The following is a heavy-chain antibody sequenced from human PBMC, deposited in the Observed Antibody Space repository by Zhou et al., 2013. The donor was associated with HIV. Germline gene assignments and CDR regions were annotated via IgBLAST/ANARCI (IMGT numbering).Heavy chain of an antibody. Sequence: QVQLQQWGAGLLKPSETLSLTCAVYGGSFSGYYWSWIRQPPGKGLEWIGEINHSGSTNYNPSLKSRVTISVDTSKNQQFSLKLSSVTAADTAVYYCARRGSIVVVPAASPPLVGWFDPWGQGTLVTVSS. CDR1: GGSFSGYY. CDR3: ARRGSIVVVPAASPPLVGWFDP. D-gene: IGHD2-2*01. V-gene: IGHV4-34*01. CDR2: INHSGST. J-gene: IGHJ5*02.